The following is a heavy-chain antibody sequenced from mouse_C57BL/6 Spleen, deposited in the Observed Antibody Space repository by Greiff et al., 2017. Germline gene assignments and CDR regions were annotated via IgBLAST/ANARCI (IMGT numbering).Heavy chain of an antibody. V-gene: IGHV7-3*01. CDR2: IRNKANGYTT. Sequence: EVKLMESGGGLVQPGGSLSLSCAASGFTFTDYYMSWVRQPPGKALEWLGFIRNKANGYTTEYSASVKGRFTISRDNSQRILYLQMNALRAEDSATYYCARLYGNYVWYFDVWGTGTTVTVSS. D-gene: IGHD2-1*01. CDR1: GFTFTDYY. CDR3: ARLYGNYVWYFDV. J-gene: IGHJ1*03.